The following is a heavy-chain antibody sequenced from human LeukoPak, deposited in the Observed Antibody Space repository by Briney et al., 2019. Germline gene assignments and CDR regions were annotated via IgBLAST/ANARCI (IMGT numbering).Heavy chain of an antibody. V-gene: IGHV1-8*01. CDR3: ARYGWGSYSDTYGMDV. CDR1: GYTFSSYD. Sequence: GSVNVSCKASGYTFSSYDIDWVRQATGQGLDWVGCMNGSGGSTDYAQRVQGRVTMSRNTSMSTVYIELSSLSSEDTAVYYCARYGWGSYSDTYGMDVWGEGTTVTVSS. J-gene: IGHJ6*01. CDR2: MNGSGGST. D-gene: IGHD3-10*01.